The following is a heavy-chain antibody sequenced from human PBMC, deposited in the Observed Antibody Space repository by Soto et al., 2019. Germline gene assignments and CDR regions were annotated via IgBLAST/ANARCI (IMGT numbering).Heavy chain of an antibody. CDR3: ARWGCSGSNCNLNQRSFDL. CDR1: GFIFNEYG. D-gene: IGHD2-15*01. CDR2: IWYDGSNK. Sequence: RLSCAASGFIFNEYGMHWVRQAPGKGLEWVAVIWYDGSNKYYADSVRGRFTFSRDNSRNTMSLQMNSLRVEDTAIYYCARWGCSGSNCNLNQRSFDLWGQGTLVTVSS. V-gene: IGHV3-33*01. J-gene: IGHJ4*02.